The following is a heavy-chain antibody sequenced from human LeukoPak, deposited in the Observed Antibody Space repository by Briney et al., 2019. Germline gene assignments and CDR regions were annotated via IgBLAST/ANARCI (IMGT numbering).Heavy chain of an antibody. CDR2: ISYDGDNK. J-gene: IGHJ6*02. CDR3: AKEVTARVWSFYYGMDV. D-gene: IGHD5-18*01. CDR1: GFTFSMYV. V-gene: IGHV3-30*18. Sequence: GGSLRLSCAASGFTFSMYVMHWVRRAPGKGLEWVAVISYDGDNKKYGDSVKGRFTISRDNSKNTLYLQMNSLRVEDTGIYYCAKEVTARVWSFYYGMDVWGPGTAVSVAS.